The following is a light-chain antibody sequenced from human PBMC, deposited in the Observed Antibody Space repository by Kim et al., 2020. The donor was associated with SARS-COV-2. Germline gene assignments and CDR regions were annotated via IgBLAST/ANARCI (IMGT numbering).Light chain of an antibody. CDR1: QGISKD. V-gene: IGKV1-27*01. J-gene: IGKJ1*01. CDR2: AAS. Sequence: SASVGDRVTITCRASQGISKDLAWYQQKPGNAPKLLIFAASALQSGVPTRFSGSVSGTDFTLTISSLQPEYVATYYCQKYNGAPWTFGQGTKLEI. CDR3: QKYNGAPWT.